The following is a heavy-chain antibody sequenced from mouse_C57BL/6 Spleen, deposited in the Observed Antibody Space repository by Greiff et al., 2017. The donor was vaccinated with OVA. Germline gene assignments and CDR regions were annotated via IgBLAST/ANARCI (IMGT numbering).Heavy chain of an antibody. Sequence: VQLQQSGAELVKPGASVKLSCKASGYTFTSYWMQWVKQRPGQGLEWIGEIDPSDSYTNYNQKFKGKATLTVDTSSSTAYMQLSSLTSEDSAVYYCAKTAQARFAYWGQGTLVTVSA. CDR1: GYTFTSYW. CDR2: IDPSDSYT. CDR3: AKTAQARFAY. J-gene: IGHJ3*01. V-gene: IGHV1-50*01. D-gene: IGHD3-2*02.